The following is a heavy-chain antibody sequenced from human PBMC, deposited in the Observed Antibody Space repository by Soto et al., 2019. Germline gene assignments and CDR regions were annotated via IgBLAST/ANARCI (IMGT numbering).Heavy chain of an antibody. CDR2: IYYSGST. V-gene: IGHV4-39*01. D-gene: IGHD3-9*01. Sequence: SETLSLTCTVSGGSISSSSYYWGWIRQPPGKGLEWIGSIYYSGSTYYNPSLKSRVTISVDTSKNQFSLKLSSVTAADTAVYYCARHRLRYILTGYSYFDYWGQGTLVTVSS. CDR1: GGSISSSSYY. CDR3: ARHRLRYILTGYSYFDY. J-gene: IGHJ4*02.